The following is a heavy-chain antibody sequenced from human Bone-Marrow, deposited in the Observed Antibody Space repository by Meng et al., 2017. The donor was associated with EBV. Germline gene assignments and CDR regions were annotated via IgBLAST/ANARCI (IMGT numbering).Heavy chain of an antibody. V-gene: IGHV3-23*04. Sequence: LVGCGGGLVRVRGSLSLSFVSSGVTVSSNAMGWGRQGPGKGMEWVSAISGSGGSTYYADSVKGRFTISRDNSKNTLYLQMNSLRAEDTAVDYCAKEMVGATNYWGQGTLVTVSS. CDR2: ISGSGGST. D-gene: IGHD1-26*01. CDR3: AKEMVGATNY. CDR1: GVTVSSNA. J-gene: IGHJ4*02.